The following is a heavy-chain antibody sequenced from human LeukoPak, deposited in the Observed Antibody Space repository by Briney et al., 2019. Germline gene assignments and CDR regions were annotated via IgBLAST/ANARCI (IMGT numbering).Heavy chain of an antibody. V-gene: IGHV3-23*01. CDR2: ISSSGGST. D-gene: IGHD6-13*01. CDR1: GFTFSSYA. Sequence: GGSLRLSCAASGFTFSSYAMSWVRQAPGKGLEWVSAISSSGGSTYYADSVKGRFTISRDNSKNTLCPQMNSLRAEDTAVYYCAKEPLYIAAAGTDAVDIWVQRTMLSVCS. J-gene: IGHJ3*02. CDR3: AKEPLYIAAAGTDAVDI.